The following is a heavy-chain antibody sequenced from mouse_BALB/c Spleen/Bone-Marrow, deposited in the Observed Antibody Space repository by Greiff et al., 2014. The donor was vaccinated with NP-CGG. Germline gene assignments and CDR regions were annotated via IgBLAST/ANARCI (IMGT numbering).Heavy chain of an antibody. CDR1: GFNIKDTY. CDR3: ASSGNYEGGAKDY. CDR2: IDPANGNT. V-gene: IGHV14-3*02. J-gene: IGHJ4*01. D-gene: IGHD2-1*01. Sequence: EVKLQESGAELVKPGASVKLSCTASGFNIKDTYMHWVKQRPEQGLEWIGRIDPANGNTKYVPTFQGKATITADTSSNTAYLQLNSLTSEDTAVYYCASSGNYEGGAKDYWGQGISATVSS.